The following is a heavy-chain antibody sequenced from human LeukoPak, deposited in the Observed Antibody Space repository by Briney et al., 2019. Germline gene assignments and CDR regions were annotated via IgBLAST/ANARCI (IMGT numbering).Heavy chain of an antibody. J-gene: IGHJ5*02. CDR1: GVSISSYY. D-gene: IGHD6-25*01. V-gene: IGHV4-4*07. CDR2: INTSGSS. CDR3: AREGGGSRWLDP. Sequence: KPPETLSLTCTVSGVSISSYYWSWIRQPAGKGLEWIGRINTSGSSNYNTSLRSRVTMSVDTSKNQFSLNLSSVTAADTAVYYCAREGGGSRWLDPWGQGTLVTVSS.